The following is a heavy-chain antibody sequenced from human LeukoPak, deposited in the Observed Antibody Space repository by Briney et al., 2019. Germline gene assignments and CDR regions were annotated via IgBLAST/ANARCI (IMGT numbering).Heavy chain of an antibody. J-gene: IGHJ4*02. Sequence: GGSLRLSWAASGFSVSSNYMSWVRQAPGRGLEWVSVIYSGGSTYYADSVKGRFTISRDNSKNTLYLQMNSLRAEDTAVYHCARGDSSGYLFDYWGQGTLVTVSS. D-gene: IGHD3-22*01. CDR3: ARGDSSGYLFDY. CDR1: GFSVSSNY. CDR2: IYSGGST. V-gene: IGHV3-66*02.